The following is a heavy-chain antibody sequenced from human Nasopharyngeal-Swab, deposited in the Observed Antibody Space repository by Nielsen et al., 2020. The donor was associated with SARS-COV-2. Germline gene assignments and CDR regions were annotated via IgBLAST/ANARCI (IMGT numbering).Heavy chain of an antibody. D-gene: IGHD3-9*01. CDR3: ARRYFDSLYGMDV. CDR1: GGSISSYY. CDR2: MYSSGST. V-gene: IGHV4-59*01. Sequence: GSLRLSCTVSGGSISSYYWSWIRQPPGKGLEWIGYMYSSGSTKYNPSLKSRVTISVDRSKNQFSLRLSSVTAADTAVYYCARRYFDSLYGMDVWGQGTTVTVSS. J-gene: IGHJ6*02.